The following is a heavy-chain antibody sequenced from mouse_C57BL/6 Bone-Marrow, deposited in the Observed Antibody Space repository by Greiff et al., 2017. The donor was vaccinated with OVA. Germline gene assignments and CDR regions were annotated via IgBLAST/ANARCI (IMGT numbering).Heavy chain of an antibody. CDR1: GYTFTSYW. Sequence: QVQLQQPGAELVRPGTSVKLSCKASGYTFTSYWMHWVKQRPGQGLEWIGVIDPSDSYTNYNQKFKCKATLTVNTSSSTTYMQLSSLTSEDSAVYYCARNWDHAYWGQGTLVTVSA. CDR2: IDPSDSYT. CDR3: ARNWDHAY. D-gene: IGHD4-1*01. J-gene: IGHJ3*01. V-gene: IGHV1-59*01.